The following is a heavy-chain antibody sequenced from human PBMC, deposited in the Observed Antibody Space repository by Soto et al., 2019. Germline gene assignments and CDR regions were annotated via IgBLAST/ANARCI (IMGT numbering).Heavy chain of an antibody. V-gene: IGHV3-23*01. CDR1: GFTFSNYA. CDR2: LLRSGSTT. CDR3: AKDAVSGDGIWLLDS. J-gene: IGHJ4*02. D-gene: IGHD4-17*01. Sequence: GGSLRLSCAASGFTFSNYAMTWARQAPGKGLEWVSSLLRSGSTTYYADSVKGRFTISSDKSANSLYLQMDSLRAEDTAVYYCAKDAVSGDGIWLLDSWGQGTVVTASS.